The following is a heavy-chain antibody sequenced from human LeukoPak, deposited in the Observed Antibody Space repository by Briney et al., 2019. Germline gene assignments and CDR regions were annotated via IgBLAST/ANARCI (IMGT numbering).Heavy chain of an antibody. J-gene: IGHJ4*02. CDR1: GFTIDNYR. V-gene: IGHV3-23*01. CDR2: VNADGGNT. D-gene: IGHD3-3*01. Sequence: GGSLRLSCAASGFTIDNYRMSWVRQAPGKGLEWVSTVNADGGNTYYADSVKGRFTISRDNAKNSLYLQMNSLRAEDTAVYYCARDLKYYDFWSGPDYWGQGTLVTVSS. CDR3: ARDLKYYDFWSGPDY.